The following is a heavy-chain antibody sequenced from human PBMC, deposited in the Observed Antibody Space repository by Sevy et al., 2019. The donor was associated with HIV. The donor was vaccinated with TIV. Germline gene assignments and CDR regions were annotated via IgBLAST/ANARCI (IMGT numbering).Heavy chain of an antibody. CDR1: GFTFSNHA. D-gene: IGHD2-2*01. J-gene: IGHJ6*02. CDR3: ARDCSSTSCLWGLDV. Sequence: GGSLRLSCTASGFTFSNHAMHWVRQGPGKGPEWVAHIKVDGMGKNHVDSVKGRFTISRDKAKNSLFLQMNSLRVEDTAVYYCARDCSSTSCLWGLDVWGQGTAVTVSS. V-gene: IGHV3-7*03. CDR2: IKVDGMGK.